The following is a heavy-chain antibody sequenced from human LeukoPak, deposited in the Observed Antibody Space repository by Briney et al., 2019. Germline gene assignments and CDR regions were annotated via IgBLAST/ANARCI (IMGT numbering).Heavy chain of an antibody. CDR3: ARVEGGYCSSTSCYAPSGAFDI. J-gene: IGHJ3*02. CDR2: IIPIFGTA. CDR1: GGTFSSYA. Sequence: GASVKVSCKASGGTFSSYAISWVRQAPGQGLEWMGGIIPIFGTANYAQKFQGRVTITADESTSTAYMELSSLRSEDTAVYYCARVEGGYCSSTSCYAPSGAFDIWGQGTMVTVSS. D-gene: IGHD2-2*01. V-gene: IGHV1-69*13.